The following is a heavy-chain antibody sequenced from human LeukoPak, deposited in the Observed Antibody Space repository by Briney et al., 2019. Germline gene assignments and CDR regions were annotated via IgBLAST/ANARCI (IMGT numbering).Heavy chain of an antibody. CDR3: AKPGGASSIAY. CDR1: GFTFSSHG. J-gene: IGHJ4*02. Sequence: GGSLRLSCAASGFTFSSHGMHWVRQAPGKGLEWVAFIRYDGSNKYYADSVKGRFTISRDNTKNILYLQMNSLRAEDTAVYYCAKPGGASSIAYWGQGTLVTVSS. V-gene: IGHV3-30*02. D-gene: IGHD6-6*01. CDR2: IRYDGSNK.